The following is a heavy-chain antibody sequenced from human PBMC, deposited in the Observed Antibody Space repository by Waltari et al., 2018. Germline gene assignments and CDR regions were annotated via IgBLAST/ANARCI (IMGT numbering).Heavy chain of an antibody. CDR2: VYKDGGT. CDR1: EFSFDIYA. J-gene: IGHJ4*02. Sequence: DVQLLESGGGLVQPGGSLRLSCAASEFSFDIYAIHWVRQAPGKGLEWVSVVYKDGGTHYLDSVKGRFTISRDNAENSLLLQMTNLGVEDTAVYYCATEPAPGAGINYWGQGILVTVSS. CDR3: ATEPAPGAGINY. V-gene: IGHV3-23*03. D-gene: IGHD6-19*01.